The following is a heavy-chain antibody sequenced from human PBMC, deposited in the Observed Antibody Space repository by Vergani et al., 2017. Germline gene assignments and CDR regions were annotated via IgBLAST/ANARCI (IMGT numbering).Heavy chain of an antibody. CDR3: ARDPYYYGSGSSRPYYYYYYGMDV. V-gene: IGHV1-69*06. D-gene: IGHD3-10*01. CDR2: IIPMFGTA. J-gene: IGHJ6*02. CDR1: GGTFSSYG. Sequence: QVQLVQSGTEVKKPGSSVKVSCKASGGTFSSYGISWVRQAPGQGLEWMGGIIPMFGTANYAQKFQGRVTITADKSTSTAYMELSSLRSEDTAVYYCARDPYYYGSGSSRPYYYYYYGMDVWGQGTTVTVSS.